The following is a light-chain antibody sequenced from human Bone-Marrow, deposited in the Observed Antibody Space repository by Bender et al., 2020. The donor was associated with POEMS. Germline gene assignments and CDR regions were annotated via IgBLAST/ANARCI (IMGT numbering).Light chain of an antibody. CDR1: NLGNRY. J-gene: IGLJ2*01. CDR3: AAWDTSLTGVV. Sequence: SYGLTQPPSVSVSPGQTATITCSGDNLGNRYACWYQQRPGQSPVLVIYQDNKRPSGIPDRFSGSKSGTSATLGITGLQTGDEAEYFCAAWDTSLTGVVFGGGTKLTVL. CDR2: QDN. V-gene: IGLV3-1*01.